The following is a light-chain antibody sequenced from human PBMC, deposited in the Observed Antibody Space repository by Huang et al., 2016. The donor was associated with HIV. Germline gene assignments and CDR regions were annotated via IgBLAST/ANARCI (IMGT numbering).Light chain of an antibody. CDR2: DAT. CDR1: QRASTY. V-gene: IGKV3-11*01. Sequence: EIVLTQSPATLSLSPGERATLSCRASQRASTYLAWYQQKPGQPPRLLIYDATNRATGTPARFSGSGSGTDFTLTISSLEPEDFAIYYCQQRNNWPPWTFGQGTKVEVK. J-gene: IGKJ1*01. CDR3: QQRNNWPPWT.